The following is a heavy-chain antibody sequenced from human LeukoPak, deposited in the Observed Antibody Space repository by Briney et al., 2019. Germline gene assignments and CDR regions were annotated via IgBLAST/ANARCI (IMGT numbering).Heavy chain of an antibody. J-gene: IGHJ6*02. CDR3: ARVLQLLTYGIYYYYGMDV. D-gene: IGHD5-18*01. Sequence: GGSLRLSCAASGFTFSSYGMHWVRQAPGKGLEWVAVIWYDGSNKYYADSVKGRFTISRDNSKNTLYLQMNSLRAEDTAVYYCARVLQLLTYGIYYYYGMDVWGQGTTVTVSS. V-gene: IGHV3-33*01. CDR2: IWYDGSNK. CDR1: GFTFSSYG.